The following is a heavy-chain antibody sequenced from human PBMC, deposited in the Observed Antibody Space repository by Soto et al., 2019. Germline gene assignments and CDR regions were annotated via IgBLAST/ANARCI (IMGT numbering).Heavy chain of an antibody. V-gene: IGHV4-31*02. J-gene: IGHJ3*02. CDR1: GGSISSGGYY. CDR2: IYYSGST. Sequence: SETLSLTXTDSGGSISSGGYYWSWIRQHPGKGLEWIGYIYYSGSTYYNPSLKSRVTISVDTSKNQFSLKLSSVTAADTAVYYCARDWVVGVGDAFDIWGQGTMVTVSS. D-gene: IGHD3-10*01. CDR3: ARDWVVGVGDAFDI.